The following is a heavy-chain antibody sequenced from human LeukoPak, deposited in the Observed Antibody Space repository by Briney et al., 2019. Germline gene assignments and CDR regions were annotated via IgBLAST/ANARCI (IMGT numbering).Heavy chain of an antibody. CDR1: GDSVCSISAA. V-gene: IGHV6-1*01. Sequence: SQTLSLTCAISGDSVCSISAAWNWIRQSPSRGLEWLGRTYYRSKWYNDYAVSVKSRITINPDTSKNQFSLQLNSVTPEDTAVYSCTREDTGEQAFDIWGQGTMVTVSS. D-gene: IGHD7-27*01. CDR2: TYYRSKWYN. CDR3: TREDTGEQAFDI. J-gene: IGHJ3*02.